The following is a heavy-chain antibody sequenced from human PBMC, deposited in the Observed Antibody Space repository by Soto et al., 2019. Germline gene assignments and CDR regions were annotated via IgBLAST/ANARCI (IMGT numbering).Heavy chain of an antibody. Sequence: QLQLQESGSGLVKPSQTLSLTCAVSGGSISSGGYSWSWIRQPPGKGLEWIGYMYHSGSTYYNPSLKSRFTISIDRPKNQFSLKLSSVTAAAAAVYYCVRVPDYWGQGILVTVSS. CDR2: MYHSGST. CDR3: VRVPDY. V-gene: IGHV4-30-2*01. J-gene: IGHJ4*02. CDR1: GGSISSGGYS.